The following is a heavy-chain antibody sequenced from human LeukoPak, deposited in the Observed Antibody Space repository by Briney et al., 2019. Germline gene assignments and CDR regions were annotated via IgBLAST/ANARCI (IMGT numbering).Heavy chain of an antibody. CDR1: GFTFSSYG. CDR3: AKDGYCSSTSCYTGYYYYYYMDV. J-gene: IGHJ6*03. V-gene: IGHV3-30*18. Sequence: AGSLRLSCAASGFTFSSYGMHWVRQAPGKGLEWGAVISYDGSNKYYADSVKGRFTISRDNSKNTLYLQMNSLRAEDTAVYYCAKDGYCSSTSCYTGYYYYYYMDVWGKETPFTVSS. CDR2: ISYDGSNK. D-gene: IGHD2-2*02.